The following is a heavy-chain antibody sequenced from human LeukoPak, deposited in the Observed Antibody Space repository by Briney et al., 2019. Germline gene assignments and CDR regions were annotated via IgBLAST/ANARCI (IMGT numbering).Heavy chain of an antibody. CDR1: GFTFSSSS. J-gene: IGHJ5*02. CDR3: ASEEWYDRNNWFDP. V-gene: IGHV3-48*01. CDR2: ISSSSSTI. D-gene: IGHD2-8*01. Sequence: GGSLRLSCAASGFTFSSSSMNGVRQAPGKGLEWVSFISSSSSTIYYADSVKGRFTISRDNAKNSLYLQMNSLRAEDTAVYYCASEEWYDRNNWFDPWGQGTLVTVSS.